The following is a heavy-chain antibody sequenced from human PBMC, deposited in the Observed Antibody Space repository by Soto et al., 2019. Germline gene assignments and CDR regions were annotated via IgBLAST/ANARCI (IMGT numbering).Heavy chain of an antibody. CDR1: GGSFSSYY. V-gene: IGHV4-59*08. CDR2: VHHSWGS. Sequence: SSETLSLTCTVSGGSFSSYYWGWIRQPPGKEMEWIGYVHHSWGSAYNPSLQSRVAISLDTSKSQFSLKLTSVTATDTAVYYCARQGFGPLHGLVDVWGQGTTVTVSS. J-gene: IGHJ6*02. D-gene: IGHD3-10*01. CDR3: ARQGFGPLHGLVDV.